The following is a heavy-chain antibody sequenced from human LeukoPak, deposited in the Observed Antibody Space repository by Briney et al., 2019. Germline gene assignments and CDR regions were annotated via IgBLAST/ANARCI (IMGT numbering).Heavy chain of an antibody. Sequence: SETLSLTCAVYCVSFSGYYWSWIRQPPGKGLEWIGEINHSGSTNYNPSLKSRVTISVDTSKNQFSLKLSSVTAADTAVYYCARGTAPDYWGQGTLVTVSS. CDR2: INHSGST. V-gene: IGHV4-34*01. CDR1: CVSFSGYY. D-gene: IGHD6-25*01. J-gene: IGHJ4*02. CDR3: ARGTAPDY.